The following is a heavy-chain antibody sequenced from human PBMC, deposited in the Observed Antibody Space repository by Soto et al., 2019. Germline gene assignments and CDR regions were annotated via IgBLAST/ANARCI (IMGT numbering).Heavy chain of an antibody. J-gene: IGHJ3*02. CDR2: MNPNSGNT. V-gene: IGHV1-8*01. CDR1: GYTFTSYD. CDR3: ARPYGGGSSMSGHDAFDI. D-gene: IGHD6-6*01. Sequence: QVQLVQSGAEVKKPGASVKVSCKASGYTFTSYDINWVRQATGQGLEWMGWMNPNSGNTGYAQKFQGRVTMTRNTSLRRAYMELGSVRSEDTAVYYCARPYGGGSSMSGHDAFDIWGQGTMVTVSS.